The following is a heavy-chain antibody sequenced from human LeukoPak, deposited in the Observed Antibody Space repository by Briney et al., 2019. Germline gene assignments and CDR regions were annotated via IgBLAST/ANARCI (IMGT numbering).Heavy chain of an antibody. CDR3: ARSYTYYYGSGSFEG. Sequence: SVKVSCKASGGTFSSYAISWVRQAPGQGLEWMGGIIPIFGTANYAQKFQGRVTITADESTSTAYMELSSLRSEDTAVYYCARSYTYYYGSGSFEGWGQGTLVTVSS. J-gene: IGHJ4*02. CDR1: GGTFSSYA. D-gene: IGHD3-10*01. CDR2: IIPIFGTA. V-gene: IGHV1-69*13.